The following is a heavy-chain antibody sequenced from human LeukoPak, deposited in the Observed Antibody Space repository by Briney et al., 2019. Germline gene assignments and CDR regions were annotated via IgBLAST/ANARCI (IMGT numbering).Heavy chain of an antibody. Sequence: PGGSLRLSCAASGFSFSSYGMHWVRQAPGKGLEWVAYIQYDGSNEQYADSVKGRFSISRDSSKNILNLQMNSLRAEDTAVYFCAKVRLIYYDSSGYYFDYWGQGTLVTVSS. V-gene: IGHV3-30*02. D-gene: IGHD3-22*01. J-gene: IGHJ4*02. CDR1: GFSFSSYG. CDR2: IQYDGSNE. CDR3: AKVRLIYYDSSGYYFDY.